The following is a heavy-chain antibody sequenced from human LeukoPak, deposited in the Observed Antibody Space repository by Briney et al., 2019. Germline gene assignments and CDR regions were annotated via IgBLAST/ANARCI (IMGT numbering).Heavy chain of an antibody. J-gene: IGHJ4*02. Sequence: PGGSLRLSCAASGFTSSSYWMSWVRQAPGKGLEWVSGISGSGDNTYYADSVKGRFTISRDNSKNTLYVQVNSLGTEDTAAYYCAKGSYYDSSGSFYFDYWGQGTLVTVSS. CDR3: AKGSYYDSSGSFYFDY. V-gene: IGHV3-23*01. D-gene: IGHD3-22*01. CDR1: GFTSSSYW. CDR2: ISGSGDNT.